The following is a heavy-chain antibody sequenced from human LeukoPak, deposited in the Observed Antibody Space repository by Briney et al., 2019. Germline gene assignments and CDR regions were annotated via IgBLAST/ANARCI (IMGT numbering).Heavy chain of an antibody. CDR3: SRDRSTSFYY. V-gene: IGHV3-74*01. CDR1: EFTVSSYW. CDR2: INNDGSIE. Sequence: GGSLRLSCAASEFTVSSYWMSWFRQAPVKGLVWVSRINNDGSIESYADSVKGRFTISRDNAKNTLYLQMNSLRAEDTAVYYCSRDRSTSFYYWGQRTLVTVSP. D-gene: IGHD1-26*01. J-gene: IGHJ4*02.